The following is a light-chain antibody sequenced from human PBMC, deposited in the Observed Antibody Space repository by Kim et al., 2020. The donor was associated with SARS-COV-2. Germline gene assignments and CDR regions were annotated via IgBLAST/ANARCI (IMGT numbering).Light chain of an antibody. CDR3: QQYGSSPYT. Sequence: EIVLTQSPGILSLSPGERATLSCRASQSVGSGYLAWYQQKPGQAPSLLIYDASSRATGIPDRFSGSGSGTDFTLSISMLEPEDFAVYYCQQYGSSPYTFGQGTKLEI. J-gene: IGKJ2*01. CDR1: QSVGSGY. CDR2: DAS. V-gene: IGKV3-20*01.